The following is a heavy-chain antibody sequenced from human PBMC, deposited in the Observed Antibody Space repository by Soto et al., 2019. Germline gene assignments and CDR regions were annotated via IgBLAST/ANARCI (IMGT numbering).Heavy chain of an antibody. CDR3: ARHDGYSSGWYPGY. Sequence: QLQLQESGPGLVKPSETLSLTCTVSGGSISSSSYYWGWIRQPPGKGLEWIGSIYYSGSTYYNPSVKIRVTISVDTSKNQFSLKLSSVTAADTAVYYCARHDGYSSGWYPGYWGQGTLVTVSS. J-gene: IGHJ4*02. V-gene: IGHV4-39*01. CDR2: IYYSGST. CDR1: GGSISSSSYY. D-gene: IGHD6-19*01.